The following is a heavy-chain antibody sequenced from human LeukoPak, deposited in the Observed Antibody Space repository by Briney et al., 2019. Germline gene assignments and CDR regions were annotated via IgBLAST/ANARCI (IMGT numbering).Heavy chain of an antibody. Sequence: GGSLRLSCAASGFTFSSYAMSWVRQAPGKGLGWVSAISGSGGSTSYADSVKGRFTISRDNSKNTLYLQMNSLRAEDTAVYYCASIYVTVFDVNVRGPHYFDYWGQGTLVTVSS. CDR3: ASIYVTVFDVNVRGPHYFDY. CDR1: GFTFSSYA. CDR2: ISGSGGST. D-gene: IGHD4-17*01. J-gene: IGHJ4*02. V-gene: IGHV3-23*01.